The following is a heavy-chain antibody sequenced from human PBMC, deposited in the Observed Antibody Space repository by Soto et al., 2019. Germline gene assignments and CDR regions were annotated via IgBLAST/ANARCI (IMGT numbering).Heavy chain of an antibody. V-gene: IGHV4-59*01. Sequence: PSETLSLTCTVSGGSISSYYWSWIRQPPGKGLEWIGYIYYSGSTSYNPSLKSRVTISVDTSKNQFSLKLSSVTAADTAVYYCARGDSSGWPVDYWGQGTLVTVSS. D-gene: IGHD6-19*01. CDR1: GGSISSYY. CDR3: ARGDSSGWPVDY. J-gene: IGHJ4*02. CDR2: IYYSGST.